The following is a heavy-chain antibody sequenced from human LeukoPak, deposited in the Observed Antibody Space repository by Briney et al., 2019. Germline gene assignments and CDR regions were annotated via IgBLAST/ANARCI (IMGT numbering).Heavy chain of an antibody. CDR1: GGSFSGYY. D-gene: IGHD2-2*01. CDR2: IYYSGST. J-gene: IGHJ4*02. CDR3: ARRPGSFTFDY. Sequence: PSETLSLTCTVYGGSFSGYYWSWIRQPPGKGLEWIGYIYYSGSTIYNPSLKSRVTISIDTSKNQFSLKLSSVTAADTAVYYCARRPGSFTFDYWGQGTLVTVSS. V-gene: IGHV4-59*12.